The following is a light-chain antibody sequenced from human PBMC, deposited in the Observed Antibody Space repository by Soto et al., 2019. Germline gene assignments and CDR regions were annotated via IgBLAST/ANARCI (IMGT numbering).Light chain of an antibody. CDR3: CSYAGSYTFEV. Sequence: QSALTQPASVSGSPGQSITISCTGTSSDVGGYKYVSWYQQHPDKAPKLIIFEVSNRPSGISSRFSGSKSGNTASLTISGLQAEDEADYYCCSYAGSYTFEVFGGGTKLTVL. J-gene: IGLJ3*02. CDR1: SSDVGGYKY. CDR2: EVS. V-gene: IGLV2-14*01.